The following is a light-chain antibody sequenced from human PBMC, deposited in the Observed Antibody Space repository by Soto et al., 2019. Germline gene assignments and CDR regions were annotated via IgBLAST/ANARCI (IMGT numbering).Light chain of an antibody. J-gene: IGLJ2*01. Sequence: NFMLTQSHSVSESPGKTVTISCTGSSGSIASTYVQWYQQRPGSAPITIIYENNQRPSDVPDRFSGSIVSSSNSASLTISGLKTEDEADYYCQSYDTSNHRVVFGGGTKLTVL. CDR1: SGSIASTY. CDR3: QSYDTSNHRVV. V-gene: IGLV6-57*02. CDR2: ENN.